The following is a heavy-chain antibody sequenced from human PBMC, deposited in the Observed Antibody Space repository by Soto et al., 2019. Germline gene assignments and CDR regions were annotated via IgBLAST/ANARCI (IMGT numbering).Heavy chain of an antibody. D-gene: IGHD3-22*01. CDR2: ISAYNGNT. CDR3: ARGRRYYYDSSGYYPLDY. V-gene: IGHV1-18*01. CDR1: GYTFTSYG. Sequence: GASVKVSCKASGYTFTSYGISWGRRAPGQGLEWMGGISAYNGNTNYAQKLQGRVTMTTDTSTSTAYMELRSLRSDDTAVYYCARGRRYYYDSSGYYPLDYWGQGTLVTVSS. J-gene: IGHJ4*02.